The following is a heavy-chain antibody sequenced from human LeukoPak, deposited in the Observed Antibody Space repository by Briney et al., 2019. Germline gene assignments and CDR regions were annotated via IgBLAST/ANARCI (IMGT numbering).Heavy chain of an antibody. J-gene: IGHJ4*02. CDR1: GYTFSNFG. CDR3: ARDGTSTDDY. CDR2: ISGNNDNP. V-gene: IGHV1-18*01. Sequence: ASVKVSCKTSGYTFSNFGISWVRQAPGQGPEWMGWISGNNDNPNYGQKFQGRFTMTTDSSTSTAYMELRNLRYDDTAVYYCARDGTSTDDYWGQGTLVTVSS. D-gene: IGHD1-26*01.